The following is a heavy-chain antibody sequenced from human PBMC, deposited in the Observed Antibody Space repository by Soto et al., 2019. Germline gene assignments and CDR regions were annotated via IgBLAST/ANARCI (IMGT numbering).Heavy chain of an antibody. J-gene: IGHJ4*02. CDR2: ITGGGDNT. V-gene: IGHV3-23*01. CDR1: GFTFSINA. Sequence: GGSLRLSCTASGFTFSINAMSWVRQAPGKGLEWVSAITGGGDNTYYADSVKGRFTMSRDNSQNTLYLQMNSLRAEDTAIYYCERSSVSDEYDSWGQGTLVTVYS. D-gene: IGHD3-22*01. CDR3: ERSSVSDEYDS.